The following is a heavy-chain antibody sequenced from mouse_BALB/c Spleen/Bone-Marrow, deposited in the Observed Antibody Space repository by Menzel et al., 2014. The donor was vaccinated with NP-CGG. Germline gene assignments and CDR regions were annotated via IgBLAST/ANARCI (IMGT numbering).Heavy chain of an antibody. Sequence: QVQLKESGAKLVRPGVSVKISCKGSGYTFTDHAMHWVKRSHAKSLEWIGLISSYYGDAIYNQKFKGKAIMTVDKSSSTAYMELARLTSEDSAIYYCARSGKVRNAMDYWGQGTSVTVSS. CDR1: GYTFTDHA. CDR3: ARSGKVRNAMDY. D-gene: IGHD2-14*01. CDR2: ISSYYGDA. J-gene: IGHJ4*01. V-gene: IGHV1S137*01.